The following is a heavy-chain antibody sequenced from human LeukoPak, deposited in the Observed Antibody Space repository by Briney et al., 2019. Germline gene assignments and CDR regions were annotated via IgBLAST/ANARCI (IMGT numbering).Heavy chain of an antibody. CDR2: ISAYNGNT. V-gene: IGHV1-18*04. CDR1: GYTFTSYG. Sequence: ASVKVSCKASGYTFTSYGISWVRQAPGQGLEWMGWISAYNGNTNYAQKPQGRVTMTTDTSTSTAYMELRSLRSDDTAVYYCARDLSRRVRGVSRNDYWGQGTLVTVSS. J-gene: IGHJ4*02. CDR3: ARDLSRRVRGVSRNDY. D-gene: IGHD3-10*01.